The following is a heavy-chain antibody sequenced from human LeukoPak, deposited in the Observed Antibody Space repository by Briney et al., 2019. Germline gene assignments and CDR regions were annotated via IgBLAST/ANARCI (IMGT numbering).Heavy chain of an antibody. V-gene: IGHV4-31*11. CDR1: GGSISSDGYY. J-gene: IGHJ4*02. D-gene: IGHD3-3*02. Sequence: PSETLSLTCAVSGGSISSDGYYWSWIRQHPGKGLEWIGYISYGGSTDYSTSLKSRVSISLDTSKNHFSLKLSSVTAADTAVYYCASRLTDTYISHDYYFNYWGQGILVTVTS. CDR2: ISYGGST. CDR3: ASRLTDTYISHDYYFNY.